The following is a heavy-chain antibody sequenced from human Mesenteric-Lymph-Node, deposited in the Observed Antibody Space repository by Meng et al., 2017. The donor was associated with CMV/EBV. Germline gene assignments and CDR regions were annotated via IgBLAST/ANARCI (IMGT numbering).Heavy chain of an antibody. CDR1: GFAFSSAW. J-gene: IGHJ4*02. CDR2: IKQDGSEK. D-gene: IGHD3-3*01. Sequence: GESLKISCAASGFAFSSAWMSWVHQAPGKGLEWVANIKQDGSEKYYVDSVKGRFTISRDDTKNSLDLQMNSLRAEDTAVYYCARGPIAIFGVVIPPYYFDYWGQGTLVTVSS. CDR3: ARGPIAIFGVVIPPYYFDY. V-gene: IGHV3-7*01.